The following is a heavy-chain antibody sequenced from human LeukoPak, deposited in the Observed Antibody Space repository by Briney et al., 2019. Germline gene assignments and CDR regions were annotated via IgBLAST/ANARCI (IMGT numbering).Heavy chain of an antibody. D-gene: IGHD1-26*01. CDR2: INWNGGST. CDR3: ARDGRFENAFDI. V-gene: IGHV3-20*04. J-gene: IGHJ3*02. Sequence: GGSLRLSCAASGFTFDDYDMSWVRQAAGKGLEWVSGINWNGGSTGYADSVKGRFTISRDNAKNSLYLQMNSLRAEDTALYYCARDGRFENAFDIWGQGTMVTVSS. CDR1: GFTFDDYD.